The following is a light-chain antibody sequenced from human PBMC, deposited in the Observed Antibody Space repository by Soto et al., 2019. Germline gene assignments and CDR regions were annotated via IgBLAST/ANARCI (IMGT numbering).Light chain of an antibody. CDR2: CAS. V-gene: IGKV3-20*01. J-gene: IGKJ4*01. CDR1: QSVSSSY. CDR3: QQHASSPPLT. Sequence: EIVLTQSPGTLSLSPGERATLSCRASQSVSSSYLAWYQQKPGQAPRLLIYCASSRATGIPDRFSGSVSGTDFPLTISRLEREDFSVYFCQQHASSPPLTFGGGTKVEIK.